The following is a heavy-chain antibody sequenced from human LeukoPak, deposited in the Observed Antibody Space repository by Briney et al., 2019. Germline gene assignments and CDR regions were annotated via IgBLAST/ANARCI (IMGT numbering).Heavy chain of an antibody. CDR3: ARETYYYDSSGYYSNYYYYYMDV. V-gene: IGHV4-39*07. D-gene: IGHD3-22*01. CDR1: GGSISSSSYY. CDR2: IYTSGST. Sequence: SETLSLTCTVSGGSISSSSYYWGWIRQPPGKGLEWIGSIYTSGSTNYNPSLKSRVTMSVDTSKNQFSLKLSSVTAADTAVYYCARETYYYDSSGYYSNYYYYYMDVWGKGTTVTISS. J-gene: IGHJ6*03.